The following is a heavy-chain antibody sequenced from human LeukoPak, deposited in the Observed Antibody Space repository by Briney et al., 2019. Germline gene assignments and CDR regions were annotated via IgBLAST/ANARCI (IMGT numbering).Heavy chain of an antibody. J-gene: IGHJ4*02. D-gene: IGHD6-19*01. CDR2: ITSSSNL. CDR1: GFTFSRCA. V-gene: IGHV3-23*01. CDR3: AKRDVLGGWYHDY. Sequence: PGGSLRLSCAASGFTFSRCAMSWVRQAPGKGLQWVSSITSSSNLYYSDSARGRFSISRDNSKNTLYLQMNNLRAEDTAVYYCAKRDVLGGWYHDYWGQGTLVTVSS.